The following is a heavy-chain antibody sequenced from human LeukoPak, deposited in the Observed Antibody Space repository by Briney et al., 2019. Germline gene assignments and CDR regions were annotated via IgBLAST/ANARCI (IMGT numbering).Heavy chain of an antibody. CDR3: AKVSQDREFDY. V-gene: IGHV3-23*01. CDR1: GFTISSYA. Sequence: GGSLRLSCAASGFTISSYAMSWVRQAPGKGLEWVSAISGSGGSSYYADSVKGRFTISRDNSKNTLYLRMNSLRAEDTAVYYCAKVSQDREFDYWGQGTLVTVS. J-gene: IGHJ4*02. CDR2: ISGSGGSS.